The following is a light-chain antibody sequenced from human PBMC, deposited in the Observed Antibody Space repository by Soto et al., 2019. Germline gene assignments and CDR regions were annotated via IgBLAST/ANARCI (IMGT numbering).Light chain of an antibody. CDR2: EVS. J-gene: IGLJ3*02. Sequence: QSALTQPASVSGSPGQSITISCTGTSSDVGGYDHVSWYQQHPGKAPKLMIYEVSNRPSGVSNRFSGSKSGNTASLTISGLQAEDEADYYCSSYTSSYPPLFGGGTKLTVL. CDR1: SSDVGGYDH. CDR3: SSYTSSYPPL. V-gene: IGLV2-14*01.